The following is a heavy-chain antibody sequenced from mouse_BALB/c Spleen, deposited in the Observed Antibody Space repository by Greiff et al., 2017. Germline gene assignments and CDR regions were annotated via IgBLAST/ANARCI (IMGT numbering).Heavy chain of an antibody. Sequence: QVQLQQSGAELMKPGASVKISCKATGYTFSSYWIEWVKQRPGHGLEWIGEILPGSGSTNYNEKFKGKATFTADTSSTTAYMQLSSLASDDSDVYYCARGYYRNSRYGYCDVWGAGTPVTVSS. J-gene: IGHJ1*01. CDR2: ILPGSGST. CDR3: ARGYYRNSRYGYCDV. D-gene: IGHD1-1*01. CDR1: GYTFSSYW. V-gene: IGHV1-9*01.